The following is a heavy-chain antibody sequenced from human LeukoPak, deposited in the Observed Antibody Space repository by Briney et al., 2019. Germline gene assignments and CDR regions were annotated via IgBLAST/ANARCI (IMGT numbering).Heavy chain of an antibody. CDR2: IRYEGNDK. CDR1: GFTFSSYG. D-gene: IGHD3-10*01. Sequence: PGGSLRLSCAASGFTFSSYGMHWVRQAPGKGLEWVAFIRYEGNDKYYADSVKGRFTISRDNSKNTLYLEMNSLRAEDTAVYYCAKDLLRDRWFGESWGQGTLVTVSS. V-gene: IGHV3-30*02. J-gene: IGHJ5*02. CDR3: AKDLLRDRWFGES.